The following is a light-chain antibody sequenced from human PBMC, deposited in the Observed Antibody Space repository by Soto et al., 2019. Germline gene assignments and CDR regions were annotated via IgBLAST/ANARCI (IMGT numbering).Light chain of an antibody. CDR2: EVR. V-gene: IGLV2-14*01. Sequence: QSALTQPASVSGSPGQSITISCTGTSSDVGRYNYVSWYQQYPGKAPYLMIYEVRNRPSGVSDRFSGSKSGNTASLTISGLQAEDEADYYCNSYTSSSTYVFGTGTTVTVL. CDR3: NSYTSSSTYV. CDR1: SSDVGRYNY. J-gene: IGLJ1*01.